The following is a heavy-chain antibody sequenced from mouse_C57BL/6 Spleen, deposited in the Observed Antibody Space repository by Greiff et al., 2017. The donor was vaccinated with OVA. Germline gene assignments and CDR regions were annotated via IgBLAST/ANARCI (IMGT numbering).Heavy chain of an antibody. CDR2: IYPRDGST. D-gene: IGHD1-1*01. CDR1: GYTFTSYD. Sequence: VQLQQSGPELVKPGASVKLSCKASGYTFTSYDINWVKQRPGQGLEWIGWIYPRDGSTKYYEKFKGKATLTVDTSSSTAYMELHSLTSEDSAVYFCARWDSIYYGSSYDYFDYWGQGTTLTVSS. CDR3: ARWDSIYYGSSYDYFDY. J-gene: IGHJ2*01. V-gene: IGHV1-85*01.